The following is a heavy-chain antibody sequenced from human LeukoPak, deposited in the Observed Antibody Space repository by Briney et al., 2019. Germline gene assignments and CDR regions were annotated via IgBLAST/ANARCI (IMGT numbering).Heavy chain of an antibody. CDR1: GGSVGRGTYY. J-gene: IGHJ4*02. V-gene: IGHV4-61*02. Sequence: SETLSLTCTVSGGSVGRGTYYWSWIRQPAGKGLEWIGRIFTSGSTNYNPSLKSRVTISIDKSKNHISLKVRSVTAADTAVYYCARMGPIVPPYYFDYWGQGALVTVSS. CDR2: IFTSGST. D-gene: IGHD2-2*01. CDR3: ARMGPIVPPYYFDY.